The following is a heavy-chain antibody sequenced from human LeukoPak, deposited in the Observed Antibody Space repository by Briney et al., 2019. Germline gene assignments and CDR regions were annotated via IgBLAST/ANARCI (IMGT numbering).Heavy chain of an antibody. CDR1: GSTFSSYA. D-gene: IGHD3-10*01. CDR3: AKGYYYGSGSYSGDYDY. V-gene: IGHV3-23*01. CDR2: ISGSGGNT. Sequence: GGSLRLSCVASGSTFSSYAMNWVRQPPGKGLEWVSAISGSGGNTYYADSVKGRFSISRDNSKNTLYLQMNSLRTDDTAVYYCAKGYYYGSGSYSGDYDYWGQGTLVTVSS. J-gene: IGHJ4*02.